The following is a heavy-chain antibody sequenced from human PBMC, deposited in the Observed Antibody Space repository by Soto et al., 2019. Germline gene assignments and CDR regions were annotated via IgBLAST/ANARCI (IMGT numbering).Heavy chain of an antibody. Sequence: GESLEISCKGSGYSFTSYWIGWVRQMPGKGLEWMGIIYPGDSDTRYSPSFQGQVTISADKSISTAYLQWSSLKASDTAMYYCARRGYCSGGSCWVTPGNWFDPWGQGTLVTVSS. CDR3: ARRGYCSGGSCWVTPGNWFDP. CDR2: IYPGDSDT. V-gene: IGHV5-51*01. D-gene: IGHD2-15*01. CDR1: GYSFTSYW. J-gene: IGHJ5*02.